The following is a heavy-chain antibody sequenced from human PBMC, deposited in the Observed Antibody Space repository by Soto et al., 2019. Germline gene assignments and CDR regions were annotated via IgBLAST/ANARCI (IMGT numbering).Heavy chain of an antibody. Sequence: SVKVFCKASGGTFSSYAISWVRQAPGQGLEWMGGIIPIFGTANYAQKFQGRVTITADESTSTAYMELSSLRSEDTAVYYCARDASRIQLWLRYWGQGTLVTVSS. CDR1: GGTFSSYA. V-gene: IGHV1-69*13. CDR2: IIPIFGTA. D-gene: IGHD5-18*01. CDR3: ARDASRIQLWLRY. J-gene: IGHJ4*02.